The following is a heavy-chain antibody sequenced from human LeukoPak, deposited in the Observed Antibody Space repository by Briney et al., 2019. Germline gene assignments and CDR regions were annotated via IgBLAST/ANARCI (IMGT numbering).Heavy chain of an antibody. J-gene: IGHJ6*04. CDR1: GFTFSSYS. D-gene: IGHD2-2*01. CDR2: ISSRSTYI. V-gene: IGHV3-21*01. Sequence: PXGSLXLXCAASGFTFSSYSMNWVRQAPGKGLEWVSSISSRSTYIYHADSVKGRFTISRDKAKNSLFMQMNRLRDEDTAVYFCAKSTRAVXAMMDVWGKGTTVTVSS. CDR3: AKSTRAVXAMMDV.